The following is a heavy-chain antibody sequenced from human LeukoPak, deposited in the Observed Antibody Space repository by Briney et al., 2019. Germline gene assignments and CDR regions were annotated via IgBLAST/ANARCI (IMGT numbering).Heavy chain of an antibody. J-gene: IGHJ4*02. Sequence: SVKVSCKASGGTFSSYAISWVRQAPGQGLEWMGGIIPIFGTANYAQKFQGRVTITADESTSTAYMELSSLRSEDTAVYYCARAYYESSAYRHAVYFDYWGQGTLVTVSS. CDR2: IIPIFGTA. D-gene: IGHD3-22*01. CDR1: GGTFSSYA. CDR3: ARAYYESSAYRHAVYFDY. V-gene: IGHV1-69*13.